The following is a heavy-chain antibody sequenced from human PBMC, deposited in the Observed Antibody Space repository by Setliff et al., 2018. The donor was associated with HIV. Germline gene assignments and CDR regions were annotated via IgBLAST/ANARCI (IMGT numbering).Heavy chain of an antibody. CDR2: MNPNSGNT. CDR3: ARARRDSYDRGRRNHYYIDV. Sequence: GASVKVSCKASGYTFSSCDINWVRQATGQGLEWMGWMNPNSGNTGHAQKFQGRVTMTRDTSISTAYMELNNLKFKDTAVYYCARARRDSYDRGRRNHYYIDVWGKGTTVTVSS. J-gene: IGHJ6*03. V-gene: IGHV1-8*02. D-gene: IGHD3-22*01. CDR1: GYTFSSCD.